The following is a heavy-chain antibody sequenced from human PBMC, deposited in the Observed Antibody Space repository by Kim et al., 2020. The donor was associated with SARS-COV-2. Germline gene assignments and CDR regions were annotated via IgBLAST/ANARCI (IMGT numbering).Heavy chain of an antibody. Sequence: GGSLRLSCTASGFTFSNSGMAWVRQAPGKGKEWVSDIGVGGSTFYQDSVKGRFIISRDNSENTPYLQMNSLRAEDTAIYYCAKERVGSSWGGYYEYWGQG. D-gene: IGHD6-13*01. V-gene: IGHV3-23*01. CDR3: AKERVGSSWGGYYEY. CDR1: GFTFSNSG. J-gene: IGHJ4*02. CDR2: IGVGGST.